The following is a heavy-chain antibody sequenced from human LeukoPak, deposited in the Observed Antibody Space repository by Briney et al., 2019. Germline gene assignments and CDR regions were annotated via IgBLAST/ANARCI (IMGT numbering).Heavy chain of an antibody. D-gene: IGHD6-19*01. J-gene: IGHJ4*02. V-gene: IGHV3-53*01. CDR1: GFTVSSNY. CDR2: LYSGGST. CDR3: ARKGGSGWYHDY. Sequence: GSLRLSCAASGFTVSSNYMNWVRQAPGKGLEWLSVLYSGGSTEYADSVKGRFTISRDDSKNTLYLQMNSLRAEDTAVYFCARKGGSGWYHDYWGQGTLVTVSS.